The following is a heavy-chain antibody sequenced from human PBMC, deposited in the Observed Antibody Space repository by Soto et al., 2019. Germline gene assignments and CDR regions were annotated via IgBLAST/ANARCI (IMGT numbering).Heavy chain of an antibody. CDR2: IYTSASI. D-gene: IGHD6-19*01. V-gene: IGHV4-4*07. CDR3: ARDREAGYHFYYGMDV. J-gene: IGHJ6*02. Sequence: PSEALSLTCSVPGGHINIYTWTWIRQPAGKGLEWIGRIYTSASINYNPSLKCRVTLSVDTSTNQVSLRLASVTAADTAIYYCARDREAGYHFYYGMDVWGQGTTVTVSS. CDR1: GGHINIYT.